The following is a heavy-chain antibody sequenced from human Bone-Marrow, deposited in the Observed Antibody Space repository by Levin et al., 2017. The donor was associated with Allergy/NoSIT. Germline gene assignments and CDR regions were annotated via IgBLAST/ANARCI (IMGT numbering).Heavy chain of an antibody. Sequence: QAGGSLRLSCAASGFTFSSYAMSWVRQAPGKGLEWVSAISGSGGSTYYADSVKGRFTISRDNSKNTLYLQMNSLRAEDTAVYYCATMLVAYYYGSGSYYPNDYWGQGTLVTVSS. CDR2: ISGSGGST. CDR1: GFTFSSYA. J-gene: IGHJ4*02. CDR3: ATMLVAYYYGSGSYYPNDY. D-gene: IGHD3-10*01. V-gene: IGHV3-23*01.